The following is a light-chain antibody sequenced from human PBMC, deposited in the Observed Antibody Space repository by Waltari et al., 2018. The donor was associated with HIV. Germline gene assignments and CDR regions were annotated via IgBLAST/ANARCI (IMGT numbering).Light chain of an antibody. CDR3: QSYDSSLTGSV. J-gene: IGLJ2*01. CDR2: GNT. Sequence: QSVLTQPPSVSGAPGQRVTISCTGSSSNIGAGYDVHWYQQLPGTAPKLLIYGNTSRPSGAPDRFSGSKSGTSPSLAITGLQAEDEADYYCQSYDSSLTGSVFGGGTKLTVL. CDR1: SSNIGAGYD. V-gene: IGLV1-40*01.